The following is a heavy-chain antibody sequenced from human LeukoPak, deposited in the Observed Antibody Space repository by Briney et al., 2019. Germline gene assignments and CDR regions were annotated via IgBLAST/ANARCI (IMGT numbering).Heavy chain of an antibody. CDR3: ARVGRRAGAGIPFDD. CDR2: IIPIFGTA. D-gene: IGHD6-13*01. J-gene: IGHJ4*01. CDR1: GGTFSSYA. Sequence: SVKVSCQASGGTFSSYAISGVRQAPAQGLEWMGGIIPIFGTANYAQKSQGRVTITADKSTSTAYMVLSRLRSDATAVYYGARVGRRAGAGIPFDDWGHGAIVAVSS. V-gene: IGHV1-69*06.